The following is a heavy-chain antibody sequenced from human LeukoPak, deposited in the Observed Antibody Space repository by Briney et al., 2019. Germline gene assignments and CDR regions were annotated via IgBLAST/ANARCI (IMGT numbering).Heavy chain of an antibody. V-gene: IGHV3-48*01. Sequence: PGRSLRLSCAASGFTFDDYAMHWVRQAPGKGLEWVSYISSSSSTIYYADSVKGRFTISRDNAKNSLYLQMNSLRAEDTAVYYCARPSEGLSPDAFDIWGQGTMVTVSS. D-gene: IGHD3-3*01. CDR3: ARPSEGLSPDAFDI. CDR2: ISSSSSTI. CDR1: GFTFDDYA. J-gene: IGHJ3*02.